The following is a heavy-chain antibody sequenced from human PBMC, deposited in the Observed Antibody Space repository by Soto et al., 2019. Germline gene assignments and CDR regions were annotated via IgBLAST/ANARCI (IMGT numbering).Heavy chain of an antibody. CDR2: IYYSGST. D-gene: IGHD3-10*01. V-gene: IGHV4-31*03. Sequence: PSETLSLTCTGSGGSISSGGYYWSWIRQHPGKGLEWIGYIYYSGSTYYNPSLKSRVTISVDTSKNQFSLKLSSVTAADTAVYYCARKYGSGSLNWFDPWGQGTLVTVSS. CDR3: ARKYGSGSLNWFDP. J-gene: IGHJ5*02. CDR1: GGSISSGGYY.